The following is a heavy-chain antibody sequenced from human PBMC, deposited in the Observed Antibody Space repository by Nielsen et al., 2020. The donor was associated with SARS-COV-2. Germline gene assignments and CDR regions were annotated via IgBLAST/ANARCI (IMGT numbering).Heavy chain of an antibody. D-gene: IGHD6-19*01. CDR3: AKVSSDGAYYFDY. CDR2: ISASGGST. Sequence: GGSLRLSCIASGFTFNIYAMAWVRRTPGRGLQWVSGISASGGSTYYTDSVKGRFTISRDNSKNTLYLQMNSLRAEDTAVYYCAKVSSDGAYYFDYWGQGTLVTVSS. V-gene: IGHV3-23*01. CDR1: GFTFNIYA. J-gene: IGHJ4*02.